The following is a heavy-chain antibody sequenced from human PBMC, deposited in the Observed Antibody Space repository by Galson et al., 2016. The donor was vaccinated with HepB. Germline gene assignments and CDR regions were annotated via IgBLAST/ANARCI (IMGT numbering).Heavy chain of an antibody. V-gene: IGHV4-59*01. CDR2: IYYSGSS. Sequence: ETLSLTCKVSGGSINNYYWSWIRQPPGKGLEWFGYIYYSGSSNYNPSLKSRVTISVDPSNDQFPLHLTSMTAADTAVYYCARSSSGWTPYFDYWGQGALVTLSS. CDR3: ARSSSGWTPYFDY. D-gene: IGHD6-19*01. CDR1: GGSINNYY. J-gene: IGHJ4*02.